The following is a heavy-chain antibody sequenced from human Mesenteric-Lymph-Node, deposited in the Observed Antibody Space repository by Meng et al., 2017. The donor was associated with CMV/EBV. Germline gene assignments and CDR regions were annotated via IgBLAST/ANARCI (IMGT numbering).Heavy chain of an antibody. Sequence: GSLRLSCTVSGGSISSSSYYWAWLRQPPGKGLECIGNIYYSGTTYYNPSLKSRVTISVDTSKNEFSLKLSSVTAADTAVYFCARLYISFYSYHGMDVWGQGTTVTVSS. CDR3: ARLYISFYSYHGMDV. CDR1: GGSISSSSYY. V-gene: IGHV4-39*01. J-gene: IGHJ6*02. CDR2: IYYSGTT. D-gene: IGHD3-3*02.